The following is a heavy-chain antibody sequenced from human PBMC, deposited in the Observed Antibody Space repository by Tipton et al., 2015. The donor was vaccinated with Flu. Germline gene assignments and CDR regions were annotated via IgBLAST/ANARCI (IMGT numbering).Heavy chain of an antibody. CDR2: IYSGGST. D-gene: IGHD2/OR15-2a*01. CDR3: ARGRGYCITNTCLPPFDF. V-gene: IGHV3-53*01. J-gene: IGHJ4*02. CDR1: GFTVSTNY. Sequence: SLRLSCAVSGFTVSTNYMTWVRQAPGKGLELVSVIYSGGSTYYADSVKGRFTISRDNSKNTLYLHMNSLRADDTAVYYCARGRGYCITNTCLPPFDFWGQGTLVTVSS.